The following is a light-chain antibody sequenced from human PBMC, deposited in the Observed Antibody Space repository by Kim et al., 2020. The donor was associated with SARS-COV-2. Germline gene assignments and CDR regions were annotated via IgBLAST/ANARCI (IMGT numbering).Light chain of an antibody. CDR1: IGGSCY. Sequence: AVGQTVRITCQGDIGGSCYAGWSPQKPGQAPVRVIYGKTNRPSGIPDRFSGSSSGNAASLNITGAQAEDEADYYCGCRDSGAQQWEFGGGTKVTVL. CDR2: GKT. J-gene: IGLJ3*02. CDR3: GCRDSGAQQWE. V-gene: IGLV3-19*01.